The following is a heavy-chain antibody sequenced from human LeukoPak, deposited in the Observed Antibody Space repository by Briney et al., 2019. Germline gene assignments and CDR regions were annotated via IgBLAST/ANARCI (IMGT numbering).Heavy chain of an antibody. V-gene: IGHV4-59*01. CDR2: IYYSGST. CDR1: GGSISSYY. J-gene: IGHJ3*02. CDR3: ARERGSLRGDAFDI. D-gene: IGHD3-10*01. Sequence: SETLSLTCTVSGGSISSYYWSWIRQPPGKGLEWIGYIYYSGSTNYNPSLKSRVTISVDTSKNQFSLKLSSVTAADTAVYYCARERGSLRGDAFDIWGQGTVVTVSS.